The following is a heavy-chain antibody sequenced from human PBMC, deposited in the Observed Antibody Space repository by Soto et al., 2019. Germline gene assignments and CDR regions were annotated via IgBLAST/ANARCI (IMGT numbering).Heavy chain of an antibody. CDR1: GYTFINYA. Sequence: ASVKVSCKASGYTFINYAFSWVRQAPGQGLEWMGWISAYNGETNYAQKFQDRVTMTRDTSTTTAYMELRSLRYDDTAVYYCAREAGSGSYYPENYWGQGTLVTVPS. CDR3: AREAGSGSYYPENY. V-gene: IGHV1-18*04. D-gene: IGHD1-26*01. J-gene: IGHJ4*02. CDR2: ISAYNGET.